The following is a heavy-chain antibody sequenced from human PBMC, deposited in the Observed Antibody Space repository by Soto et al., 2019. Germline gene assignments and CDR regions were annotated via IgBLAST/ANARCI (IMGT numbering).Heavy chain of an antibody. J-gene: IGHJ3*02. CDR1: GYAFTSYY. D-gene: IGHD3-16*01. CDR2: INPSGGST. CDR3: ASWAPSRLDAFDI. V-gene: IGHV1-46*01. Sequence: ASVKVSCKASGYAFTSYYMHWVRQAPGQGLEWMGIINPSGGSTSYAQKFQGRVTMTRDTSMSTVYMELSSLRSEDTAVYYCASWAPSRLDAFDIWGQGTMVTVSS.